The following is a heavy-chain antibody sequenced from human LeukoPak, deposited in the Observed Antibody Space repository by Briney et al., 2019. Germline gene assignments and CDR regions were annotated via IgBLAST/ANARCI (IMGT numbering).Heavy chain of an antibody. CDR1: GYTFTSYG. D-gene: IGHD6-13*01. CDR2: ISAYNGNT. V-gene: IGHV1-18*01. Sequence: ASVKVSCKASGYTFTSYGISWVRQAPGQGLEWMGWISAYNGNTNYAQKLQGRVTMTTDTSTSTAYMELRSLRSDDTAVYYCAREYSSSWHSLNWFDPWGQGTLVTVSS. J-gene: IGHJ5*02. CDR3: AREYSSSWHSLNWFDP.